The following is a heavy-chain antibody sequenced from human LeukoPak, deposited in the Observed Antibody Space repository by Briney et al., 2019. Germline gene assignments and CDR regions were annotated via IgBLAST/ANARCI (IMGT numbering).Heavy chain of an antibody. CDR3: ATGGNYYYTH. CDR1: GFTFSSYW. CDR2: IKQDGSEK. J-gene: IGHJ1*01. Sequence: GGSLRLSCAASGFTFSSYWMRWVRQAPGKGLEWVANIKQDGSEKNYVDSVKGRFTISRDNAKNSLYLQMNSLRAEDTAVYYCATGGNYYYTHWGQGTLVTVSS. D-gene: IGHD3-16*01. V-gene: IGHV3-7*01.